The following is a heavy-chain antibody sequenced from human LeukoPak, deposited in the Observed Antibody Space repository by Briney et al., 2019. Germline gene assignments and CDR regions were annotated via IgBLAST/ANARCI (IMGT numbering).Heavy chain of an antibody. CDR2: INPNSGGT. Sequence: GASVKVSCKASGYTFTGYYMHWVRQAPGQGLEWMGWINPNSGGTNYAQKFQGRVTMTRDTSISTAYMELSRLRSDDTAVYYCARGSGSSYYYCYYMDVWGKGTTVTVSS. V-gene: IGHV1-2*02. CDR1: GYTFTGYY. J-gene: IGHJ6*03. D-gene: IGHD1-26*01. CDR3: ARGSGSSYYYCYYMDV.